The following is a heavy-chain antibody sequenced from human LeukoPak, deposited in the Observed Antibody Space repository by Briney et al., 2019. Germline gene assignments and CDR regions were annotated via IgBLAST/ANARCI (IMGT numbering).Heavy chain of an antibody. CDR1: GGSFSGYY. Sequence: SETLSLTCAVYGGSFSGYYWSWIRQPPGKGLEWIGEINHSGSTNYNPSLKSRVTISVDTSKNQFSLKLSSVTAADTAVYYCARGGSIVGATPHDTFDIWGQGTMVTVSS. V-gene: IGHV4-34*01. D-gene: IGHD1-26*01. CDR3: ARGGSIVGATPHDTFDI. CDR2: INHSGST. J-gene: IGHJ3*02.